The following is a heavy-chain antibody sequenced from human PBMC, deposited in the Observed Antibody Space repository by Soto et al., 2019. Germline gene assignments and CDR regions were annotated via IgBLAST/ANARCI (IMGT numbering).Heavy chain of an antibody. CDR1: GFAFTTYS. V-gene: IGHV1-3*01. CDR2: INGGNGNI. CDR3: ARELAAYGNSFDY. D-gene: IGHD6-13*01. J-gene: IGHJ4*02. Sequence: ASVKVSCKASGFAFTTYSLHWVRQAPGQRLEWMAWINGGNGNIEYSQKFQNRVTITRDTSASTVYMELSSLRSEDTAVYHCARELAAYGNSFDYWGQGALVTVSS.